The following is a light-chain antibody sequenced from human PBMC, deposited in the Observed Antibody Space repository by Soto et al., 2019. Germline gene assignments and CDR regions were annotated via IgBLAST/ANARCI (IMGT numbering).Light chain of an antibody. V-gene: IGKV3-11*01. J-gene: IGKJ2*01. Sequence: EIVLTQSPATLSLSPGERATLSCRASQSVSSYLAWYQQKPGQAPRLLIYDASNRATGIPARFSGSGSETDFTLTINSLEPEDCAVYYCQQRSNWPPYTFGQGTKLEIK. CDR2: DAS. CDR1: QSVSSY. CDR3: QQRSNWPPYT.